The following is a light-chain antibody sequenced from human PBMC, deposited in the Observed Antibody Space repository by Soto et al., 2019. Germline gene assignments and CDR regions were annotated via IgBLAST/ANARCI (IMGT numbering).Light chain of an antibody. Sequence: QSALTQPASVSGSPGQSITISCTGTSSDVGSYNLVSWYQQHPGKAPKFMIYEVNNRPSGVSNRFSGSKSGNTAFLTISGLQAEDEADYYCSSFTSSSTQVLGGGTKVTVL. CDR3: SSFTSSSTQV. CDR2: EVN. J-gene: IGLJ3*02. V-gene: IGLV2-14*02. CDR1: SSDVGSYNL.